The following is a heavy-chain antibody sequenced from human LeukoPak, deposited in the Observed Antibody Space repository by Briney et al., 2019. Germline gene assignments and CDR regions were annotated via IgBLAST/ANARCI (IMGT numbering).Heavy chain of an antibody. J-gene: IGHJ4*02. CDR2: IKQDGSEK. Sequence: GGSLRLSCAASGFTFSNYWMGWVRQAPGKGLERVANIKQDGSEKYYVDSVKGRFTISRDNAKKSLYLQMKSLRAEDTAVYYCARGFHRYCYDCGAYSVYWGQGTLVTVSS. D-gene: IGHD3-22*01. V-gene: IGHV3-7*01. CDR1: GFTFSNYW. CDR3: ARGFHRYCYDCGAYSVY.